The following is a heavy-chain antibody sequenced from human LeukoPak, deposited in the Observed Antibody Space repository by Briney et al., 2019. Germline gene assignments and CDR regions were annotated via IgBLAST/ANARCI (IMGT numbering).Heavy chain of an antibody. CDR2: INPNSGGT. Sequence: ASVKVSCKASGYTFTGYYMHWVRQAPGQGLEWMGWINPNSGGTNYAQKFQGRVTMTRDTSISTAYMELSRLRSDDTAVYYCARAAAVSIWFDPWGQGTLDTVSS. CDR3: ARAAAVSIWFDP. J-gene: IGHJ5*02. D-gene: IGHD6-13*01. CDR1: GYTFTGYY. V-gene: IGHV1-2*02.